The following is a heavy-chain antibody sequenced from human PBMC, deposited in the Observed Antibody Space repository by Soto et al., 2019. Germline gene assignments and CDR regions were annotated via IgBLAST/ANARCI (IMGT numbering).Heavy chain of an antibody. CDR3: ARFLTVYSAFLHYSFAMAV. J-gene: IGHJ6*02. Sequence: GASVKVSCKASGYAFTSYAMHWVRQAPGQGLEWMGGFIPLFGTPNYAQTFQGRVTITADESTSTVYMEMSSLTSEDSAVYYCARFLTVYSAFLHYSFAMAVGGQGPAVPVPS. V-gene: IGHV1-69*13. CDR1: GYAFTSYA. CDR2: FIPLFGTP. D-gene: IGHD2-8*01.